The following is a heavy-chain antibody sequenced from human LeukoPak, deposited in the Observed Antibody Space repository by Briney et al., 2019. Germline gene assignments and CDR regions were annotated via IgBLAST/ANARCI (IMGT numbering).Heavy chain of an antibody. CDR2: INPSGGST. CDR3: AAVGYSSSWYDYYYYGMDV. V-gene: IGHV1-46*01. Sequence: GASVKVSCKASGYTFTSYYMHWVRQTPGQGLEWMGIINPSGGSTSYAQKFQGRVTMTRDTSTSTVYMELSSLRSEDTAVYYCAAVGYSSSWYDYYYYGMDVWGQGTTVTVSS. CDR1: GYTFTSYY. D-gene: IGHD6-13*01. J-gene: IGHJ6*02.